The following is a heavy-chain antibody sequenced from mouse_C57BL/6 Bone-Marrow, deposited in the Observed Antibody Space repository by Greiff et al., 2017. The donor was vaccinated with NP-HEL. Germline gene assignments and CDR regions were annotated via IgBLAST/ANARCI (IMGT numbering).Heavy chain of an antibody. Sequence: QVQLQQPGAELVRPGSSVKLSCKASGYTFTSYWMHWVKQRPIQGLEWIGNIDPSDSETHYNQKFKDKATLTVDKSSSTAYMQLSSLTSEDSAVYYCARPKNFYGNYSFAYWGQGTLVTVSA. V-gene: IGHV1-52*01. J-gene: IGHJ3*01. CDR3: ARPKNFYGNYSFAY. CDR1: GYTFTSYW. D-gene: IGHD2-1*01. CDR2: IDPSDSET.